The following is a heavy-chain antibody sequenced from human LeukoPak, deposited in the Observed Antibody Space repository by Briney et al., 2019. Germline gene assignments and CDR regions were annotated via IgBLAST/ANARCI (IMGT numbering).Heavy chain of an antibody. CDR3: ARVLSGYLDY. D-gene: IGHD3-3*01. CDR2: IYYNGHT. J-gene: IGHJ4*02. CDR1: GGSISNGGYY. V-gene: IGHV4-31*03. Sequence: SETLSLTCTVSGGSISNGGYYWSWIRQLPGKGLEWIGYIYYNGHTYYNPSLKSRVVISVDTSKNQFSLKLSSVTAADTAVYYCARVLSGYLDYWGQGTLVTVSS.